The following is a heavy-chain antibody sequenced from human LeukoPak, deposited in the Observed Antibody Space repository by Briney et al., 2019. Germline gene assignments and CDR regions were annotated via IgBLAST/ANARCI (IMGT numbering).Heavy chain of an antibody. D-gene: IGHD3-22*01. CDR3: ARRDYYDSLRDWFDP. Sequence: GESLKISCKGSGYGFTSYWIGWVRQMPGKGLEWMGIIYPGDPDTRYSPSFQGQVTISADKSISTAYLQWSSLKASDTAMYCCARRDYYDSLRDWFDPWGQGTLVTVSS. V-gene: IGHV5-51*01. CDR1: GYGFTSYW. J-gene: IGHJ5*02. CDR2: IYPGDPDT.